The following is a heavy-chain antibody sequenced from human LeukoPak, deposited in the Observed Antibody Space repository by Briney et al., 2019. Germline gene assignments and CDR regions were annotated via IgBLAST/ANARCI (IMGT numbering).Heavy chain of an antibody. Sequence: ASVKVSCKASGYSFTDYYMHWVRQAAGQGLESMGWINPDSCGTNYPQKFQGRVTMTRDTSISTAYMELSRLRSDDTAVYYCARGGHYYSYSMDVWGKGTTVTVSS. J-gene: IGHJ6*03. V-gene: IGHV1-2*02. CDR3: ARGGHYYSYSMDV. CDR1: GYSFTDYY. CDR2: INPDSCGT.